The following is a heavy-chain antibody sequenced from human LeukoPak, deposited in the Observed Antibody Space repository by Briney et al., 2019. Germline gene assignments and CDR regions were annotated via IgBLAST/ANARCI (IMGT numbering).Heavy chain of an antibody. CDR1: GGSISSGDYY. J-gene: IGHJ1*01. CDR2: IYYSGST. CDR3: ARAQYRIQLWP. V-gene: IGHV4-30-4*08. Sequence: SETLSLTCTVSGGSISSGDYYWSWIRQPPGKGLEWLGYIYYSGSTYYNPSLKSRVTISVDTSKNQFSLKLSSVTAADTAVYYCARAQYRIQLWPWGQGTLVTVSS. D-gene: IGHD5-18*01.